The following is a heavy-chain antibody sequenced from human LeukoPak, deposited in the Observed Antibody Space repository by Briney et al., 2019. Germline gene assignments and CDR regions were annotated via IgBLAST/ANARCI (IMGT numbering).Heavy chain of an antibody. J-gene: IGHJ6*03. D-gene: IGHD6-6*01. CDR1: GFTFSSYA. CDR2: FSGSGGST. Sequence: GGSLRLSCAASGFTFSSYAMSWVRQAPGKGLEWVSVFSGSGGSTYYAASVKGRFTIYRDNSKYTLYLQMNSLRAEDTAVYYCGRIAAPLGYYMDVWGKGTTVTVSS. CDR3: GRIAAPLGYYMDV. V-gene: IGHV3-23*01.